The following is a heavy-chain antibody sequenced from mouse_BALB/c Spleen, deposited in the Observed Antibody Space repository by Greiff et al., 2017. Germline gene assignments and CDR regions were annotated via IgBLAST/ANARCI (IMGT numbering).Heavy chain of an antibody. J-gene: IGHJ3*01. CDR3: ASWAYGFAY. D-gene: IGHD4-1*01. V-gene: IGHV1-7*01. Sequence: QVQLKQSGAELAKPGASVKMSCKASGYTFTSYWMHWVKQRPGQGLEWIGYINPSTGYTEYNQKFKDKATLTADKSSSTAYMQLSSLTSEDSAVYYCASWAYGFAYWGQGTLVTVSA. CDR2: INPSTGYT. CDR1: GYTFTSYW.